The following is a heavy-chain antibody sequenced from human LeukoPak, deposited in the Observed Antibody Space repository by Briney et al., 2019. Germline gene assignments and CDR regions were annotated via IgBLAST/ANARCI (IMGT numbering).Heavy chain of an antibody. CDR3: AKRCRGAAGSCLDY. V-gene: IGHV3-30*18. D-gene: IGHD6-13*01. CDR1: GFTFSSYG. CDR2: ISYDGSNK. J-gene: IGHJ4*02. Sequence: GGSLRLSCAASGFTFSSYGMHWVRQAPGKGLEWVAVISYDGSNKYYADSVKGRFTISRDNSKNTLYLQMNSLRAEDTALYYCAKRCRGAAGSCLDYWGQGTLVTVSS.